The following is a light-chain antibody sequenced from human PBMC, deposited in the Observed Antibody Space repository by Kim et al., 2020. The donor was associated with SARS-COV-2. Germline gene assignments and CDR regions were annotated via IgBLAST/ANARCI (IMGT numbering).Light chain of an antibody. J-gene: IGLJ2*01. CDR2: DVN. Sequence: QSNPFSCHGTNGDVGSSPLVSWCPHQPGTAPPLLLSDVNRRPSGVSRRFSGSPSGNTASLTISGLQAEDEAASFCSSFVDYHPPVIFGGGTKVTVL. CDR1: NGDVGSSPL. CDR3: SSFVDYHPPVI. V-gene: IGLV2-23*02.